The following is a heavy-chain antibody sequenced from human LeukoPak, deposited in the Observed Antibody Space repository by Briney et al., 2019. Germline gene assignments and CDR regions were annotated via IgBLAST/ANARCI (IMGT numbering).Heavy chain of an antibody. Sequence: ASVKVSCKTSGYTFTSHGINWLRQAPGQGLEWTGWVSGYNGNTDYAQKFQGRVTMTTDRSTNTVYMELRSLRYDDTAVYYCARDRPVMITFGGVIIAAYWGQGTLVSVSS. J-gene: IGHJ4*02. V-gene: IGHV1-18*01. CDR3: ARDRPVMITFGGVIIAAY. CDR1: GYTFTSHG. D-gene: IGHD3-16*02. CDR2: VSGYNGNT.